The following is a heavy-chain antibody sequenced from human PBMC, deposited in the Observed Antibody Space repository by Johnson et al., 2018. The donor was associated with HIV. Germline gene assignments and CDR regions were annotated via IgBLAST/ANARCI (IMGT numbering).Heavy chain of an antibody. CDR3: AKEKWGGHNVHAIGS. V-gene: IGHV3-9*01. CDR2: ISWNGGSI. J-gene: IGHJ3*02. Sequence: VQLVESGGGLIQPGRSLRLSCAASGFTFDDFAMHWVRQAPGKGLEWVSRISWNGGSIDYADSVKGRFTISRDNAKNSLYLQMNSLRPEDTALYYWAKEKWGGHNVHAIGSGGQGTMVTVSS. D-gene: IGHD5-24*01. CDR1: GFTFDDFA.